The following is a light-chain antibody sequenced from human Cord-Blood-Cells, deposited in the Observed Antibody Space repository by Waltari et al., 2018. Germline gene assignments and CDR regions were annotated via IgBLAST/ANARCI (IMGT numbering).Light chain of an antibody. V-gene: IGLV2-23*03. Sequence: QSALTQPASVSGSPGQSITISCTGTSSDVGSYHLVSWYQQHPGKAPQRMIYEGSKRPSGVSNRFSVSKSGNTASLTISGLQAEDEADYYCCSYAGSSTFVVFGGGTKLTVL. CDR3: CSYAGSSTFVV. CDR2: EGS. J-gene: IGLJ2*01. CDR1: SSDVGSYHL.